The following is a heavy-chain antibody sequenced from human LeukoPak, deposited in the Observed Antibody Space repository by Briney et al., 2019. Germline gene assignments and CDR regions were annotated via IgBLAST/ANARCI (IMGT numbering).Heavy chain of an antibody. CDR3: TTGRFSYGMDV. D-gene: IGHD1-26*01. Sequence: GGSLRLSCAASGFTFSNAWMSWVRQAPGKGLEWVGRIKSKTVGGTTDYAAPVKGRFTISRDDSKDMFYLQMNSLKIDDTAMYYCTTGRFSYGMDVWGEGTTVTVIS. J-gene: IGHJ6*04. CDR2: IKSKTVGGTT. CDR1: GFTFSNAW. V-gene: IGHV3-15*01.